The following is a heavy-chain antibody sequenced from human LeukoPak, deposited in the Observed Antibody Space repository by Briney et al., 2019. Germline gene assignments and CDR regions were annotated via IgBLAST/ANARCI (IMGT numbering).Heavy chain of an antibody. V-gene: IGHV1-18*01. CDR3: AREVATITVAAAGGIDY. D-gene: IGHD5-12*01. CDR2: ISGYNGNT. J-gene: IGHJ4*02. Sequence: ASVKVSCKASGYTFTSYGISWVRQAPGQGVEWMGWISGYNGNTKYAQKLQGRVTMTTDTSTSTAYMELRSLRSDDTAVYYCAREVATITVAAAGGIDYWGQGTLVTVSS. CDR1: GYTFTSYG.